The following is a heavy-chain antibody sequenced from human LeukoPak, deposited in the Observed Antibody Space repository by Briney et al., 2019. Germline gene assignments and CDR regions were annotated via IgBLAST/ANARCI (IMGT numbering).Heavy chain of an antibody. CDR3: ASLGGYYPLDY. Sequence: SETLSLTCSVSGDSISSYYWSWIRQPPEKGLEWIGYIFYSGSANYNPSLKSRVTISVDTSKNQFSLKLTSVTAADTAVYYCASLGGYYPLDYWGQGTLVTVSS. V-gene: IGHV4-59*01. J-gene: IGHJ4*02. D-gene: IGHD3-22*01. CDR1: GDSISSYY. CDR2: IFYSGSA.